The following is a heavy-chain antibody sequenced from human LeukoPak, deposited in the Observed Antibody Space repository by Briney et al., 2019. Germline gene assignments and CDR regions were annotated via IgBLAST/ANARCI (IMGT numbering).Heavy chain of an antibody. V-gene: IGHV1-18*04. CDR2: ISAYNGNT. CDR3: AGPKYSSSWYVDAFDI. J-gene: IGHJ3*02. D-gene: IGHD6-13*01. Sequence: ASVKVSCKASGYTFTAYYIHWVRQAPGQGLEWMGWISAYNGNTNYAQKLQGRVTMTTDTSTSTAYMELRSLRSDDTAVYYCAGPKYSSSWYVDAFDIWGQGTMVTVSS. CDR1: GYTFTAYY.